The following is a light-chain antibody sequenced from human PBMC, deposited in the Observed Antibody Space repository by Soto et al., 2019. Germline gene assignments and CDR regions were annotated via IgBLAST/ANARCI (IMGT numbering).Light chain of an antibody. CDR1: SSDVGAYNY. CDR2: NVN. Sequence: QSALTQPPSASGSPGQSVAISCSGTSSDVGAYNYVSWYQQHPGKAPKLMIYNVNQRPSGVPDRFSGSKSGSTASLTVSGLQADDEADYYCISYAGSNKPAFGGGTKVTVL. J-gene: IGLJ2*01. CDR3: ISYAGSNKPA. V-gene: IGLV2-8*01.